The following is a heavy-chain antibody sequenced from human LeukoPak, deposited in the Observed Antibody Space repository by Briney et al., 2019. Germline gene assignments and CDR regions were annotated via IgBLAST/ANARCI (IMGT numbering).Heavy chain of an antibody. D-gene: IGHD2-21*02. CDR2: INPNSGGT. V-gene: IGHV1-2*02. CDR1: GYTFTGYY. J-gene: IGHJ4*02. Sequence: ASVKVSCKASGYTFTGYYMHWVRQVPGQGLEWMGWINPNSGGTNYAQKFQGRVTMTRDTSISTAYMELSRLRSDDTAVYYCARGRGVTAIPPADYWGQGTLVTVSS. CDR3: ARGRGVTAIPPADY.